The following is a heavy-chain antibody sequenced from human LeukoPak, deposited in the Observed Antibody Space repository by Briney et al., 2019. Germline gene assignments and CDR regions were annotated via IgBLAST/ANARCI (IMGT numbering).Heavy chain of an antibody. CDR3: ARATDSSGYYSNPNFDY. Sequence: SETLSLTCTVSGGSISSGDYYWSWIRQPPGTGLEWIGYIYYSGSTYYNPSLKSRVTISVDTSKNQFSLKLSSVTAADTAVYYCARATDSSGYYSNPNFDYWGQGTLVTVSS. CDR2: IYYSGST. D-gene: IGHD3-22*01. V-gene: IGHV4-30-4*08. J-gene: IGHJ4*02. CDR1: GGSISSGDYY.